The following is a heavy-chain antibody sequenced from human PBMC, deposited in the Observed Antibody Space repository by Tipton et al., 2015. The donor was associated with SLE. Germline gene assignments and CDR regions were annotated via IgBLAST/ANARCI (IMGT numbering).Heavy chain of an antibody. D-gene: IGHD1-26*01. Sequence: QSGAEVKKPGASVKVSCKASGYTFTDYNVNWVRQATGQGLEWMGWMNPTNSKTGYVQKFQGRVTMTMDTSISTAYMELSGLTPEDTAMYYCARAKWEPDYWGRGTLVTVSS. CDR3: ARAKWEPDY. J-gene: IGHJ4*02. CDR1: GYTFTDYN. CDR2: MNPTNSKT. V-gene: IGHV1-8*01.